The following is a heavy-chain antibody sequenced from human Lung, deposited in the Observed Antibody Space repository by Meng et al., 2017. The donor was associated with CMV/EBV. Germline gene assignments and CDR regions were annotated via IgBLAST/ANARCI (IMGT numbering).Heavy chain of an antibody. CDR2: IIPDLGIA. J-gene: IGHJ4*02. Sequence: SCXASGGTFSSYKSDWVRQAPGQGLERVGRIIPDLGIANYAKKFQGRVMITADKSTSTAYMAVSSLRSEDTAVYYCATFMVYVRDHEKRSFDSWGQGXQVTVSS. D-gene: IGHD2-8*01. CDR1: GGTFSSYK. V-gene: IGHV1-69*02. CDR3: ATFMVYVRDHEKRSFDS.